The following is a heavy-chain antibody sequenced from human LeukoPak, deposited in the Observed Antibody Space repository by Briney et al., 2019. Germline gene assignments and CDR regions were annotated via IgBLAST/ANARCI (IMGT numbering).Heavy chain of an antibody. J-gene: IGHJ4*02. D-gene: IGHD4-23*01. CDR1: GFTFSSYG. Sequence: GKSLRLSCAASGFTFSSYGMHWVRQAPGKGLEWVAVISSDGSDKYYADSVKGRFTISRDNSNNTMYLQMNSLGDEDTAVYYCEKGSATTVVTIDYWGQGTLVTVSS. CDR2: ISSDGSDK. V-gene: IGHV3-30*18. CDR3: EKGSATTVVTIDY.